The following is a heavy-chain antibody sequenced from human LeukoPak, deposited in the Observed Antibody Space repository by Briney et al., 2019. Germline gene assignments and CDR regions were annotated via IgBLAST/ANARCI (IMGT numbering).Heavy chain of an antibody. J-gene: IGHJ4*02. CDR3: ARDRRAPYSYGPFDY. CDR2: IYHSGST. CDR1: GGSFSGYY. V-gene: IGHV4-34*01. Sequence: PSETLSLTCAVYGGSFSGYYWSWIRQPPGKGLEWIGEIYHSGSTNYNPSLRSRVTISVDKSKNQFSLKLSSVTAADTAVYYCARDRRAPYSYGPFDYWGQGTLVTVSS. D-gene: IGHD5-18*01.